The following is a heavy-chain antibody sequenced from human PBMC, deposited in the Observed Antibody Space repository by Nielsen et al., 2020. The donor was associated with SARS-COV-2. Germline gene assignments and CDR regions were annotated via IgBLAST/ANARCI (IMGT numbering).Heavy chain of an antibody. CDR2: ISGSGGST. Sequence: GGSLRLSCAASGFTFSSYAMSWVRQAPGKGLEWVSAISGSGGSTYYADSVKGRFTISRDNSKNTLYLQMNSLRAEDTAVYYCAKSGYGGSYSGRDYYYYYMDVWGKGTTVTVSS. J-gene: IGHJ6*03. D-gene: IGHD1-26*01. CDR1: GFTFSSYA. V-gene: IGHV3-23*01. CDR3: AKSGYGGSYSGRDYYYYYMDV.